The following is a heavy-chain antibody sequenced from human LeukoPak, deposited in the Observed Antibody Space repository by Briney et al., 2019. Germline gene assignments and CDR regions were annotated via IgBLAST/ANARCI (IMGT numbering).Heavy chain of an antibody. CDR2: IDPSDSYT. J-gene: IGHJ4*02. Sequence: GESLQISCKGSGYSFTSYWINWGRQMPGKGLEWMGRIDPSDSYTNYSPSFRGHVTISVDKSISAAYLQWSSLKASDTAVYYCARRDRTGWYDFDYWGQGTLVTVSS. CDR1: GYSFTSYW. D-gene: IGHD6-19*01. V-gene: IGHV5-10-1*01. CDR3: ARRDRTGWYDFDY.